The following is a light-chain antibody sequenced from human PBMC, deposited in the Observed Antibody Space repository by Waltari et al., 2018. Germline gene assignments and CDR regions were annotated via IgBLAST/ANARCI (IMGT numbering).Light chain of an antibody. CDR1: KLGDKY. V-gene: IGLV3-1*01. CDR2: QDN. CDR3: QAWDSSTVI. J-gene: IGLJ2*01. Sequence: SYELTQPPSVSMSPGQTASITCPRDKLGDKYVCWYQKKPGQPPVLVIYQDNKRPSGIPERFSCSNSGNTATLTISGTQALDEADYYCQAWDSSTVIFGGGTKLTVL.